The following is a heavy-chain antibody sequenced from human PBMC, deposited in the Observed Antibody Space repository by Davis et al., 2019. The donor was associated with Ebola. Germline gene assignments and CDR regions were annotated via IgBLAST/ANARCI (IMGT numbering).Heavy chain of an antibody. J-gene: IGHJ6*02. CDR3: ARDGTGYDFWSGYRYYYYGMDV. V-gene: IGHV3-30-3*01. CDR2: ISYDGSNK. CDR1: GFTFSSYA. Sequence: GGSLRLSCAASGFTFSSYAMHWVRQAPGKGLEWVAVISYDGSNKYYADSVKGRFTISRDNSKNTLYLQMNSLGAEDTAVYYCARDGTGYDFWSGYRYYYYGMDVWGQGTTVTVSS. D-gene: IGHD3-3*01.